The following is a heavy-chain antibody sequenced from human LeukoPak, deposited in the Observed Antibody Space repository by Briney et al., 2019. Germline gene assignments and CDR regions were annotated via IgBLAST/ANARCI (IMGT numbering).Heavy chain of an antibody. CDR3: ARRRLAANPFYFDS. D-gene: IGHD5-24*01. V-gene: IGHV5-51*01. J-gene: IGHJ4*02. CDR1: GYSFTNYW. CDR2: IYPGDSAT. Sequence: GESLKISCKGSGYSFTNYWIGWVRQMPGKGLEWMGIIYPGDSATTYSPSFQGQITISADKSISTAYLQWSSLKASDTAMYYCARRRLAANPFYFDSWGQGDLVTVSS.